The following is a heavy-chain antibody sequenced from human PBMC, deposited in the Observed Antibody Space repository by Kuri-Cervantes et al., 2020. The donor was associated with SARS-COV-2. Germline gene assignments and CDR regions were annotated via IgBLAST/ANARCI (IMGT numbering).Heavy chain of an antibody. CDR1: GGSISSYY. V-gene: IGHV4-59*01. J-gene: IGHJ4*02. D-gene: IGHD2-15*01. Sequence: ESLKISCTVSGGSISSYYWSWIRQPPGKGLEWIGYIYYSGSTNYNPSLKSRVTISVDTSKNQFSLKLSSVTAADTAVYYCARQSVVASDDWGQGTLVTVSS. CDR2: IYYSGST. CDR3: ARQSVVASDD.